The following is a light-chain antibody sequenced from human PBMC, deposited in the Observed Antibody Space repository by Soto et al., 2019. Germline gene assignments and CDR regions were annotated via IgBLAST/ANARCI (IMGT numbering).Light chain of an antibody. J-gene: IGKJ3*01. CDR3: QQFNSYPFT. CDR2: AAS. Sequence: DIQLTQSPSFLSASVGDRVTITCRASQGISNYLAWYQQKPGKVPNLLIYAASTLRRGVPSRFSGSGSGTEFTLTISSLQPEDFATYSCQQFNSYPFTLGPGTKVDIK. CDR1: QGISNY. V-gene: IGKV1-9*01.